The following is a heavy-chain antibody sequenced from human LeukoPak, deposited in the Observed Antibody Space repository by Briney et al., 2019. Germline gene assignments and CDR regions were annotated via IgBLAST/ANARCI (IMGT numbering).Heavy chain of an antibody. V-gene: IGHV1-2*07. Sequence: ASVKVSCKASGYTFTGYYMHWVRQAPGQGLEWMGWINPNSNGLNNYAHKFQGRVTMTSDTSISTASMELSGLISDDTAVYFCARGRSHYDSSDSHETGFDYWGQGTLVTVSS. CDR2: INPNSNGLN. J-gene: IGHJ4*02. D-gene: IGHD3-22*01. CDR1: GYTFTGYY. CDR3: ARGRSHYDSSDSHETGFDY.